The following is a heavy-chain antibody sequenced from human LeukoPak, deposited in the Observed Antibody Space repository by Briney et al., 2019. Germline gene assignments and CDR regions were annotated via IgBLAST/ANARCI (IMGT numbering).Heavy chain of an antibody. D-gene: IGHD3-10*01. CDR1: GFTFSSYA. V-gene: IGHV3-64D*09. J-gene: IGHJ6*02. CDR3: VKQYRVRGVISYYYGMDV. Sequence: GGSLRLSCSASGFTFSSYAMHWVRQAPGKGLEYVSAISSNGGSTYYADSVKGRFTISRDNSKNTLYLQMSSLRAEDTAVYYCVKQYRVRGVISYYYGMDVWDQGTTVTVSS. CDR2: ISSNGGST.